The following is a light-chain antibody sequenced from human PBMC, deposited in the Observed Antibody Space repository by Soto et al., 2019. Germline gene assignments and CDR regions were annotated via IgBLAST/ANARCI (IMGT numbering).Light chain of an antibody. CDR2: DAS. CDR1: QSGSTY. CDR3: QQRSNWSSIS. J-gene: IGKJ5*01. Sequence: EIVLTQSPATLSLSPGERATLSCRASQSGSTYLAWYQHKPGQAPRLLIYDASTRATDIPARFSGSGSGTDFTLTISSLESEDSAIYYCQQRSNWSSISFGQGTRLEIK. V-gene: IGKV3-11*01.